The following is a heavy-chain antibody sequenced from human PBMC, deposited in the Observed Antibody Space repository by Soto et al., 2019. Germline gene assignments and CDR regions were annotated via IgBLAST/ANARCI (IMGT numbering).Heavy chain of an antibody. D-gene: IGHD3-10*01. J-gene: IGHJ4*02. CDR1: GYTLTELS. Sequence: ASVKVSCKVSGYTLTELSIRWVRLAPGEGLEWMGGFDLENGETIYAQRFQGRVTMTEESSADTPYMELSSLRSEDTAAYYCAIEVRRSNQFDHWGQGTMVTVSS. CDR3: AIEVRRSNQFDH. V-gene: IGHV1-24*01. CDR2: FDLENGET.